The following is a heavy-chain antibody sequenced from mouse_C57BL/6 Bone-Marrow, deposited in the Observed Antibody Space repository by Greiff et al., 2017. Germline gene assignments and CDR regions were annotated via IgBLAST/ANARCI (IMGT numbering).Heavy chain of an antibody. Sequence: EVKVVESGAELVRPGASVKLSCTASGFNIKDDYMHWVKQRPEQGLEWIGWIDPENGDTEYASKFQGKATITADTSSNTAYLQLSSLTSEDTAVYYCTTIDPYWGQGTLVTVSA. J-gene: IGHJ3*01. V-gene: IGHV14-4*01. CDR2: IDPENGDT. CDR3: TTIDPY. CDR1: GFNIKDDY.